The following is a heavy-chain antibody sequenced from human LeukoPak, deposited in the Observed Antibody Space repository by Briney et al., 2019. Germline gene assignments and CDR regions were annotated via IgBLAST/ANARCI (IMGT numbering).Heavy chain of an antibody. Sequence: GGSLRLSCAASVFTFSAYWMHWVRQAPGKGLEWVSLISGSGGSTNYADSVTGRFTISRDNSKNTLYLQMNTLRAEDTAVYYCAKDYNNGWYFFDYWGQGILVTVSS. D-gene: IGHD6-19*01. J-gene: IGHJ4*02. CDR2: ISGSGGST. V-gene: IGHV3-23*01. CDR3: AKDYNNGWYFFDY. CDR1: VFTFSAYW.